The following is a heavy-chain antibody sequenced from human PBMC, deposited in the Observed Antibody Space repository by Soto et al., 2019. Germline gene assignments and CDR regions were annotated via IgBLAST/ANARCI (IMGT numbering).Heavy chain of an antibody. V-gene: IGHV4-59*01. J-gene: IGHJ4*02. D-gene: IGHD5-12*01. Sequence: PSETLSLTCTVSGGSISSYYWSWIRQPPGKGLEWIGDIYYSGSTNYNPSLKSRVTISVDTSKNQFSLKLSSVTAADTAVYYCARGTYWGGLQFSYWGQGTLVTVSS. CDR2: IYYSGST. CDR1: GGSISSYY. CDR3: ARGTYWGGLQFSY.